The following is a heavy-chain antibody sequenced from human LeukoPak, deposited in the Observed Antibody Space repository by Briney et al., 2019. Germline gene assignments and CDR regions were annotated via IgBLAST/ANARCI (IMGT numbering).Heavy chain of an antibody. CDR2: INPSGGST. V-gene: IGHV1-46*01. CDR1: GYTFTSYY. J-gene: IGHJ5*02. Sequence: ASVKVSCEASGYTFTSYYMHWVRQAPGQGLEWMGIINPSGGSTSYAQKFQGRVTMTRDTSTSTVYMELSSLRSEDTAVYYCARELCGGDCHRGWFDPWGQGTLVTVSS. CDR3: ARELCGGDCHRGWFDP. D-gene: IGHD2-21*02.